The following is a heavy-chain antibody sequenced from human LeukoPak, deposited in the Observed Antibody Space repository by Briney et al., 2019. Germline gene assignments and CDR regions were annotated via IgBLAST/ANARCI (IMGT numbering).Heavy chain of an antibody. V-gene: IGHV1-2*02. J-gene: IGHJ6*03. D-gene: IGHD2-2*02. Sequence: ASVKVSCKASGYAFTGYYMHWVRQAPGQGLEWMGWINPNSGGTNYAQKFQGRVTMTRDTSISTAYMEVSRLRSDDTAMYYCARIAGYCTRTACDTHMDAWGKGTTVTVSS. CDR2: INPNSGGT. CDR3: ARIAGYCTRTACDTHMDA. CDR1: GYAFTGYY.